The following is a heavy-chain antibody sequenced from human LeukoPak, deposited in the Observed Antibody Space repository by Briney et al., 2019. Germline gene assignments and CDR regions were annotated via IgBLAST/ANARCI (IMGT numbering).Heavy chain of an antibody. CDR3: ARDRSSTPGYMDV. V-gene: IGHV1-69*13. J-gene: IGHJ6*03. CDR1: GGTFSSYA. D-gene: IGHD2-2*01. CDR2: ITPIFGTA. Sequence: SVKVSCKASGGTFSSYAISWVRQAPGQGLEWMGGITPIFGTANYAQKFQGRVTITADESTSTAYMELSSLRSEDTAVYYCARDRSSTPGYMDVWGKGTTVTVSS.